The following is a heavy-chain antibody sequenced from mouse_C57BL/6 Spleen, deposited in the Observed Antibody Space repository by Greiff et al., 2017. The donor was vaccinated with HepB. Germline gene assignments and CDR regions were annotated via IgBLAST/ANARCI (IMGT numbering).Heavy chain of an antibody. Sequence: QVQLQQPGAELVKPGASVKLSCKASGYTFNSYWMHWVKQRPGQGLEWIGMIHPNSGSTNYNEKFKSKATLTVDKSSSTAYMQLSSLTSEDSAVYDSARSDCNLFAYWGQGTLVTVSA. J-gene: IGHJ3*01. CDR3: ARSDCNLFAY. CDR2: IHPNSGST. V-gene: IGHV1-64*01. D-gene: IGHD2-1*01. CDR1: GYTFNSYW.